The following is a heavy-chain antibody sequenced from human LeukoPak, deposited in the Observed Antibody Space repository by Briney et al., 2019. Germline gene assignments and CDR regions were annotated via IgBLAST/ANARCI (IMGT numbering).Heavy chain of an antibody. CDR2: ISYDGSNK. CDR3: ARVMSWNLIDAFDI. D-gene: IGHD1-7*01. CDR1: GFTFSSYA. Sequence: GGSLRLSCAASGFTFSSYAMHWVRQAPGKGLEWVAVISYDGSNKYYADSVKGRFTISRDTSKNTLYLQMNSLRAEDTAVYYCARVMSWNLIDAFDIWGQGTMVTVSS. J-gene: IGHJ3*02. V-gene: IGHV3-30*01.